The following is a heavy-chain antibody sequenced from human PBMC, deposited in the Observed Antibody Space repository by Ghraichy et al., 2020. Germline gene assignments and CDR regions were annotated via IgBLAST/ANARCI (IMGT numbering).Heavy chain of an antibody. D-gene: IGHD5-24*01. V-gene: IGHV3-23*01. CDR3: AKAPTPDGYNRLGAFDI. CDR2: ISGSGGST. Sequence: GESLNISCAASGFTFSSYAMSWVRQAPGKGLEWVSAISGSGGSTYYADSVKGRFTISRDNSKNTLYLQMTSLRAEDTAVYYCAKAPTPDGYNRLGAFDIWGQGKMGTVSS. J-gene: IGHJ3*02. CDR1: GFTFSSYA.